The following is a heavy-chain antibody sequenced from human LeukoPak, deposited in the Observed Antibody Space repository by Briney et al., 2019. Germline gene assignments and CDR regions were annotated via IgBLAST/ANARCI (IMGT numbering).Heavy chain of an antibody. J-gene: IGHJ4*02. D-gene: IGHD4-23*01. CDR1: GFTFSSYG. Sequence: PGGSLRLSCAASGFTFSSYGMHRVRQAPGKGLEWVAVIWYDGSNKYYADSVKGRFTISRDNSKNTLHLQMNSLRAEDTAVYYCARDHYGGNSGSFDWGQGTLVTVSS. V-gene: IGHV3-33*01. CDR3: ARDHYGGNSGSFD. CDR2: IWYDGSNK.